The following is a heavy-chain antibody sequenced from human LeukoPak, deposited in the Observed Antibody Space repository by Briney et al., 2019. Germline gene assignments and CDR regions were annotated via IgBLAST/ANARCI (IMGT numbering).Heavy chain of an antibody. CDR3: AGGSGWVTDS. Sequence: PGGSLRLSCAASGFSFSDYWMNWVRQAPGKGLEWVANIKQDGSEKYYVDSVKGRFTISRDNAKNSLYLQMNSLRAEDTAVYFCAGGSGWVTDSWGQGTLVTVSA. V-gene: IGHV3-7*01. D-gene: IGHD6-19*01. J-gene: IGHJ4*02. CDR2: IKQDGSEK. CDR1: GFSFSDYW.